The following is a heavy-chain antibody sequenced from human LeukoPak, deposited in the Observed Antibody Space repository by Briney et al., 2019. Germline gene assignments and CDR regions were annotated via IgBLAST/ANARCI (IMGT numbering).Heavy chain of an antibody. CDR3: ARDGGVVTAHDAFDI. Sequence: SETLSLTCAVYGGSFSGYYWSWIRQPPGKGLEWIGEINHSGSTNYNPSLKSRVTMSVDTSKNQFSLKLSSVTAADTAVYYCARDGGVVTAHDAFDIWGQGTMVTVSS. J-gene: IGHJ3*02. V-gene: IGHV4-34*01. CDR1: GGSFSGYY. CDR2: INHSGST. D-gene: IGHD2-21*02.